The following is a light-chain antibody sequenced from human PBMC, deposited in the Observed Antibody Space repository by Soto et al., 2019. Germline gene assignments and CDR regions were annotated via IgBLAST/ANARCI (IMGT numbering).Light chain of an antibody. J-gene: IGKJ2*01. CDR3: QQYGSSPYT. V-gene: IGKV3-20*01. Sequence: EIVLTQSPGTLSLSPGERATLSCRASQSVSSSYLAWYQQKPGQAPRLLIYGASSRATGIPDRFSGSGSGPDFPLTISRLAPEDFAVYYCQQYGSSPYTFGQGTKLVIK. CDR2: GAS. CDR1: QSVSSSY.